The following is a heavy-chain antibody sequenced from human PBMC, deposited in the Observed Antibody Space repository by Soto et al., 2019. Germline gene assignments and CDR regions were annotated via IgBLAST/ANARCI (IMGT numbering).Heavy chain of an antibody. CDR3: ARDKKLGDYYYYYYYMDV. CDR1: GYTFTSYA. D-gene: IGHD1-26*01. Sequence: GASVKVSCKASGYTFTSYAMHWVRQAPGQRLEWMGWINAGNGNTKYSQKFQGRVTITRDTSASTAYMELSSLRSEDTAVYYCARDKKLGDYYYYYYYMDVWGKGTTVTVSS. CDR2: INAGNGNT. J-gene: IGHJ6*03. V-gene: IGHV1-3*01.